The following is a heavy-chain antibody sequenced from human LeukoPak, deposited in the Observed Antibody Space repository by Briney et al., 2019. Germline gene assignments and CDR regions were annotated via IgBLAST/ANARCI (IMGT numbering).Heavy chain of an antibody. V-gene: IGHV3-23*01. D-gene: IGHD3-22*01. CDR3: AIMHGYYDGSGYWVQ. CDR2: ISPSADRT. CDR1: GFTFSSYA. J-gene: IGHJ4*02. Sequence: GGSLRLSCAASGFTFSSYAMSWVRQAPGKGLEWVSFISPSADRTSNADSVAGRFTISRDNPRNTLYLQMNSLRDEDTAVYYCAIMHGYYDGSGYWVQWGQGTLVTVSS.